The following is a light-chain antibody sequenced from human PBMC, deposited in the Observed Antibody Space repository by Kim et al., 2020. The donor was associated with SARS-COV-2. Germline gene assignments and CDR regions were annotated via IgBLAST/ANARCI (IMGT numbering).Light chain of an antibody. Sequence: QSVLAQPASVSGSPGQSITLSCTGTGDDIGSFYSVSWYQHHPGTTPQLIIYDVSKWPSGISTRFSGTKSGNTASLIISGLQPEDEADYYCSSYTRGSGYVFGTGTKVTVL. CDR1: GDDIGSFYS. V-gene: IGLV2-14*03. J-gene: IGLJ1*01. CDR3: SSYTRGSGYV. CDR2: DVS.